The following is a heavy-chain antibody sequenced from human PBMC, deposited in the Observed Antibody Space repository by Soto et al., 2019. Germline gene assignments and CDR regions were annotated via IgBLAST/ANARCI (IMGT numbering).Heavy chain of an antibody. J-gene: IGHJ4*02. CDR2: IIPIFGTA. Sequence: QVQLVQSGAEVKKPGSSVKVSCKASGGTFSSYAINWVRQAPGQGLEWMGGIIPIFGTANYAQKFQARVTITADESTSTAYMELSSLRSEDTAVYCCAGAARGYSGSFDCWGQGTLVTVSS. V-gene: IGHV1-69*12. CDR1: GGTFSSYA. CDR3: AGAARGYSGSFDC. D-gene: IGHD5-18*01.